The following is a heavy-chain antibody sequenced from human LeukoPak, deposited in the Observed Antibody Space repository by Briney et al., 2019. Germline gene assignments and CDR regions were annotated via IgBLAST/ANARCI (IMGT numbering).Heavy chain of an antibody. Sequence: SETLSLTCTVSGGSISSYYWSWIRQPAGKGLEWIGYIYYSGSTNYNPSLKSRVTISVDTSKNQFSLKLSSVTAADTAVYYCAREVDTAMVKDWGQGTLVTVSS. CDR3: AREVDTAMVKD. CDR1: GGSISSYY. CDR2: IYYSGST. D-gene: IGHD5-18*01. V-gene: IGHV4-59*01. J-gene: IGHJ4*02.